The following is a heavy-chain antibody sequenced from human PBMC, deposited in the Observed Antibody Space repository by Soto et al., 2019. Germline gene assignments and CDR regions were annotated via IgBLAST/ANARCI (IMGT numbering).Heavy chain of an antibody. J-gene: IGHJ4*02. CDR1: GVTFSRYA. CDR3: AKFSYDSSGYLFDY. CDR2: ISSGGSST. Sequence: GGSLRPSCAASGVTFSRYAMSWVRQAPGKGLEWVSAISSGGSSTYYADSVKGRFTISRDNSKNTLYLQMNSLRAEDTAVYYCAKFSYDSSGYLFDYWGQGTLVTVSS. D-gene: IGHD3-22*01. V-gene: IGHV3-23*01.